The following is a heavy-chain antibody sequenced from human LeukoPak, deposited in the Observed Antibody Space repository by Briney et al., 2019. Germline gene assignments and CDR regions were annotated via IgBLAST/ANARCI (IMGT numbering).Heavy chain of an antibody. J-gene: IGHJ4*02. Sequence: GGSLRLSCAASGFTFSSYSMNWVRQAPGKGLEWVSSISSSSSYIYYADSVKGRFTISRDNAKNSLYLQMNSLRAEDTAVYYCTTDWPWGFGELLVFDYWGQGTLVTVSS. D-gene: IGHD3-10*01. CDR1: GFTFSSYS. CDR3: TTDWPWGFGELLVFDY. CDR2: ISSSSSYI. V-gene: IGHV3-21*01.